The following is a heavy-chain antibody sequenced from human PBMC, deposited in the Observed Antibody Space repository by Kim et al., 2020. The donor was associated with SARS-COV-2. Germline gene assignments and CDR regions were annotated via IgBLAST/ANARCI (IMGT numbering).Heavy chain of an antibody. Sequence: SETLSLTCAVYGGSFSGYYWSWIRQPPGKGLEWIGEINHSGSTNYNPSLKSRVTISVDTSKNQLSLKLSSVTAADTAVYYCARGEKAAAGTDYFDYWGQGTLVTVSS. J-gene: IGHJ4*02. CDR1: GGSFSGYY. CDR3: ARGEKAAAGTDYFDY. CDR2: INHSGST. D-gene: IGHD6-13*01. V-gene: IGHV4-34*01.